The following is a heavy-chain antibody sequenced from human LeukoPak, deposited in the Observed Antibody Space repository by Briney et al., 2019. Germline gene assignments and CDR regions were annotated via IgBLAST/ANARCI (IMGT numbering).Heavy chain of an antibody. CDR2: NYYSGST. D-gene: IGHD1-1*01. J-gene: IGHJ5*02. CDR1: RGSISSSSYY. CDR3: ARDAWGTKFDP. V-gene: IGHV4-39*07. Sequence: PSETLSHTCMVSRGSISSSSYYWGWTRHPPGEGLEWVGNNYYSGSTYYNPSLKSRVTISVDTSKSQFSLILSSVTAADTAVYYCARDAWGTKFDPWGQGTLVTVSS.